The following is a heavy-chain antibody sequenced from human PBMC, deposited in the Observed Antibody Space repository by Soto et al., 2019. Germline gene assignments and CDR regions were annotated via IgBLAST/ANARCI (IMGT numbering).Heavy chain of an antibody. CDR3: AHSRCGGDCLQSYSSHYYYGMDV. J-gene: IGHJ6*02. V-gene: IGHV2-5*02. CDR1: GFSLSTGGVG. CDR2: IYWDDDK. Sequence: QITLKESGPSLVKPTQTLTLTCTFSGFSLSTGGVGVGWIRQPPGKALEWLALIYWDDDKRYSPSLRSRLTVTQDTSKNQVVLTMTNTDPVDTATYYCAHSRCGGDCLQSYSSHYYYGMDVWGQGSTVTVSS. D-gene: IGHD2-21*02.